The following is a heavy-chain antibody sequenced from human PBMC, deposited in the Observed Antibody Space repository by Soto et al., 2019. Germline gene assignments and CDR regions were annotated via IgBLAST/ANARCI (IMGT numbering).Heavy chain of an antibody. Sequence: GGSLRLSCAASGFTFSSYAMSWVRQAPGKGLEWVSAISGSGGSTYYADSVKGRFTISRDNSKNTLYLQMNSLRAEDTAVYYCAKFSFPDWCSGGSCSDDAFDIWGQGTMVTVSS. V-gene: IGHV3-23*01. CDR3: AKFSFPDWCSGGSCSDDAFDI. D-gene: IGHD2-15*01. CDR2: ISGSGGST. J-gene: IGHJ3*02. CDR1: GFTFSSYA.